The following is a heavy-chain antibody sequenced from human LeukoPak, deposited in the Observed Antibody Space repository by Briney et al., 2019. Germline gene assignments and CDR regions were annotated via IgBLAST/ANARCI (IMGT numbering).Heavy chain of an antibody. Sequence: PSETLSLTCAVYGGSFSGYYWSWIRQPPGKGLEWIGEINHSGSTNYNPSLKSRVTISVDTSKNQFSLKLSSVTAADTAVYYCARGDTSGGDCWFGPWGQGTLVTVSS. CDR1: GGSFSGYY. CDR3: ARGDTSGGDCWFGP. CDR2: INHSGST. V-gene: IGHV4-34*01. D-gene: IGHD2-21*02. J-gene: IGHJ5*02.